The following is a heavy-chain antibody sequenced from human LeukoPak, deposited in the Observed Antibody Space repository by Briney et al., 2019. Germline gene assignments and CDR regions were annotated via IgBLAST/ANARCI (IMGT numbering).Heavy chain of an antibody. Sequence: SETLSLTCTVSGASISSYYWSWIRQPPGKGLEWMGYIYYSGSTNYNPSLKSRVTISVDPSNNRFSLKLSSVTAADTAVYFCTRHEDGYCSSTSCYGNWGQGTLVTVSS. CDR2: IYYSGST. V-gene: IGHV4-59*08. J-gene: IGHJ4*02. CDR3: TRHEDGYCSSTSCYGN. D-gene: IGHD2-2*03. CDR1: GASISSYY.